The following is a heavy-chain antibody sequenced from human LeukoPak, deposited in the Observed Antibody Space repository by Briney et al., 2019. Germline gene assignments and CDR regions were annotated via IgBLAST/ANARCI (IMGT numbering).Heavy chain of an antibody. D-gene: IGHD5/OR15-5a*01. CDR3: ARVISDCAAINCFKGYFDY. CDR2: INARNGNT. Sequence: GASVKVSCKASGYTFTNYAMHWVRLAPGQSLEWMGWINARNGNTKYSQKFQDRVTMTSDTSANIAYMELSSLGSEDTAVYYCARVISDCAAINCFKGYFDYWGQGTPVTVSS. CDR1: GYTFTNYA. V-gene: IGHV1-3*01. J-gene: IGHJ4*01.